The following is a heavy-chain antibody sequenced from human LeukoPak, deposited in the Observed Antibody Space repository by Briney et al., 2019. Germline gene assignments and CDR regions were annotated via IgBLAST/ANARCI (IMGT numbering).Heavy chain of an antibody. CDR3: AWSDNAAHDC. CDR2: IKHDGSEK. CDR1: GFTFSSYL. Sequence: GGSLGLSCAASGFTFSSYLMNWVRQAPGKGLEWVDNIKHDGSEKNYLDSVKGRFTIYRDNAKNSLYLQMNSLRVEDTAVYYCAWSDNAAHDCWGQGTLVTVSS. V-gene: IGHV3-7*01. J-gene: IGHJ4*02. D-gene: IGHD2-2*01.